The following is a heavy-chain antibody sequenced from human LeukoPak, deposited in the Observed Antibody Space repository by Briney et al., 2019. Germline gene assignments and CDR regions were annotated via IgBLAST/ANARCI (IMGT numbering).Heavy chain of an antibody. D-gene: IGHD2-8*02. J-gene: IGHJ4*02. CDR1: GYTFTTYD. V-gene: IGHV1-8*01. Sequence: ASVTVSCTASGYTFTTYDINWVRQATGQGLEWMGWMNPNSANTGYAQKFQGRVTITRNTPISTAYMELNSLRSDDTAVYYCARARLVRGPVTPLYYFDYWGQGVLVTVSS. CDR2: MNPNSANT. CDR3: ARARLVRGPVTPLYYFDY.